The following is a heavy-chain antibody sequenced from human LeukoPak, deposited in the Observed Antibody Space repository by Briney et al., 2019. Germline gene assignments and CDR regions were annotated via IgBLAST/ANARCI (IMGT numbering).Heavy chain of an antibody. CDR1: GDSISSGGYY. CDR2: IYDSGTT. Sequence: SQTLSLTCTVSGDSISSGGYYWSWIRQHPGKGLEWIGYIYDSGTTYYNPSLKSRLTISVDTSKNQFSLKLRSLTAADTAVYYCAREGDRRGFDYWGQGTLVTVSS. D-gene: IGHD1-14*01. CDR3: AREGDRRGFDY. V-gene: IGHV4-31*03. J-gene: IGHJ4*02.